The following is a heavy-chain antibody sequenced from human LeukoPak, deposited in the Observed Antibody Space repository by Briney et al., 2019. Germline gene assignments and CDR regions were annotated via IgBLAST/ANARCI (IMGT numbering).Heavy chain of an antibody. CDR3: AKEYYDFWSGYPHDY. CDR2: ISGSGGST. V-gene: IGHV3-23*01. Sequence: GGSLRLSCAASGCTFSSYGMSWVRQAPGKGLERVSAISGSGGSTDYADSVKGRFTISRDNSKNTLYLHMNRLRAADTAVSYCAKEYYDFWSGYPHDYWGQGTLVTVSS. D-gene: IGHD3-3*01. J-gene: IGHJ4*02. CDR1: GCTFSSYG.